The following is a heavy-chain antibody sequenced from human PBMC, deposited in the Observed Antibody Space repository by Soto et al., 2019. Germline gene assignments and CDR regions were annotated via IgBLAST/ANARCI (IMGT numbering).Heavy chain of an antibody. CDR3: ARSLGWYAVDY. CDR2: MSHIGSV. Sequence: QVLLQESGPGLVQPSGTLSLSCVVSGVSIGSNYYWGWVRQPPGKGLAWLGDMSHIGSVNYNPSLKSRVTISMDKSQNQFSLKLDSMTAADTAVYYCARSLGWYAVDYWGQGTLVIVSS. V-gene: IGHV4-4*02. D-gene: IGHD6-19*01. J-gene: IGHJ4*02. CDR1: GVSIGSNYY.